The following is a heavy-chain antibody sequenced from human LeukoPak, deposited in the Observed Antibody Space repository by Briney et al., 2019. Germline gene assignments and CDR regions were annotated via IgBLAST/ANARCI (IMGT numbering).Heavy chain of an antibody. D-gene: IGHD3-22*01. Sequence: PSETLSLTCTVSGGSISSSSYYWGWIRQPPGKGLEWIGSIYYSGSTYYNPSLKSRVTISVDTSKNQFSLKLSSVTAADTAVYYCARVRKTPYYYDSSGLNWFDPWGRGTLVTVSS. J-gene: IGHJ5*02. V-gene: IGHV4-39*07. CDR3: ARVRKTPYYYDSSGLNWFDP. CDR1: GGSISSSSYY. CDR2: IYYSGST.